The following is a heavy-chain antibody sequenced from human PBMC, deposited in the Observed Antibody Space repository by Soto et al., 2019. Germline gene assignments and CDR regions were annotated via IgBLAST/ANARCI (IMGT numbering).Heavy chain of an antibody. CDR1: GFTFGDYA. V-gene: IGHV3-49*04. J-gene: IGHJ3*01. Sequence: GGSLRLSCTASGFTFGDYAMSWVRQAPGKGLEWVGFIRSKGSGGTSEYAASVKGRFTFSRDDSKSIAYLQMNSLKIEDTAVYYCTRDQPIAPWGQGTMVTVSS. CDR2: IRSKGSGGTS. CDR3: TRDQPIAP. D-gene: IGHD2-21*01.